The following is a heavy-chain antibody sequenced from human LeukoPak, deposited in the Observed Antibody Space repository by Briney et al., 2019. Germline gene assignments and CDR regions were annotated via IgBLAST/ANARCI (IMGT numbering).Heavy chain of an antibody. D-gene: IGHD5-12*01. Sequence: ASVKVSCKASGYTFTSYDINWVRQATGQGLEWMGWMNPNSGNTGYAQKFQGRVTMTTDTSTSTAYMELRSLRSDDTAVYYCARGDIVATRGFYYFDYWGQGTLVTVSS. V-gene: IGHV1-8*01. J-gene: IGHJ4*02. CDR1: GYTFTSYD. CDR3: ARGDIVATRGFYYFDY. CDR2: MNPNSGNT.